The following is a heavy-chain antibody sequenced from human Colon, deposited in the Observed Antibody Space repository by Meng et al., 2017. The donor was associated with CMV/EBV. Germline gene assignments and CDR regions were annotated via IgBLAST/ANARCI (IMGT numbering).Heavy chain of an antibody. CDR1: GFTFSSYW. J-gene: IGHJ4*02. V-gene: IGHV3-7*01. D-gene: IGHD3-22*01. CDR2: IKQDGSEK. CDR3: AREYYDSSLVDY. Sequence: GESLKISCAASGFTFSSYWMSWVRQAPGKGLEWVANIKQDGSEKYYVDSVKGRFTISRDNAKNSLYLQMNSLRAEDTAVYYCAREYYDSSLVDYWGQGTLVTVSS.